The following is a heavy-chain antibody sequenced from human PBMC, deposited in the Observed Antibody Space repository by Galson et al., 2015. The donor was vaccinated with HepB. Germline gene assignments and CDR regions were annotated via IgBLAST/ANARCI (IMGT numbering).Heavy chain of an antibody. CDR2: IYYSGST. CDR1: GGSVSSGSYY. V-gene: IGHV4-61*01. D-gene: IGHD3-10*01. Sequence: ETLSLTCTVSGGSVSSGSYYWSWIRQPPGKGLEWIGYIYYSGSTNYNPSLKSRVTISVDTSKNQFSLKLSSVTAADTAVYYCASYITMVRATQDGGIDYWGQGTLVTVSS. CDR3: ASYITMVRATQDGGIDY. J-gene: IGHJ4*02.